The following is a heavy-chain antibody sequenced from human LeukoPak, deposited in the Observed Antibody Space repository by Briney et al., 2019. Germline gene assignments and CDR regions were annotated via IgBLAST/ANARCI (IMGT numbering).Heavy chain of an antibody. CDR3: ASGYYYDSSGYYAFDY. CDR2: IYSGGST. Sequence: SGGSLRLSCAPSGFTVSSNYMSWVRQAPGKGLERVTVIYSGGSTYYADSVKGRFTISRDNAKNTLYLQMNSLRAEDTAVYYCASGYYYDSSGYYAFDYWGQGTLVTVSS. J-gene: IGHJ4*02. V-gene: IGHV3-53*01. CDR1: GFTVSSNY. D-gene: IGHD3-22*01.